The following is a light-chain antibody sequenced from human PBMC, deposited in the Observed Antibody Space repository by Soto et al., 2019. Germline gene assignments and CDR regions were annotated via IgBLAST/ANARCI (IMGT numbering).Light chain of an antibody. CDR1: QDISSY. CDR3: QQYDLALN. V-gene: IGKV3-20*01. CDR2: GAS. Sequence: LTQSPSSLSASVGDRVTITCRASQDISSYLAWYQQKPGQAPRLLIFGASTRATGIPDRFVGRGSGTDFTLTISRLEPEDFAIYYCQQYDLALNFGPGTKVEIK. J-gene: IGKJ3*01.